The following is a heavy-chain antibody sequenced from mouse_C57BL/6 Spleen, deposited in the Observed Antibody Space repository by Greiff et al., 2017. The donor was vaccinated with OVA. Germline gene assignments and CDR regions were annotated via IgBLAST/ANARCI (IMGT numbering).Heavy chain of an antibody. V-gene: IGHV3-6*01. J-gene: IGHJ2*01. CDR3: ARLITTVVGPHYFDY. CDR2: ISYDGSK. Sequence: VEESGPGLVKPSQSLSLTCSVTGYSITSGYYWNWIRQFPGNKLEWMGYISYDGSKNYNPSLKNRISITRDTSKNQFFLKLNSVTTEDTATYYCARLITTVVGPHYFDYWGQGTTLTVSS. CDR1: GYSITSGYY. D-gene: IGHD1-1*01.